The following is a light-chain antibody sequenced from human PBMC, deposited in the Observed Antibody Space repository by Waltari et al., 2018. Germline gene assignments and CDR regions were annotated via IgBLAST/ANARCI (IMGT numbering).Light chain of an antibody. CDR2: KAS. J-gene: IGKJ4*01. CDR1: QSISSW. Sequence: DIQMTQSPSTRAASVGDRVTITCRASQSISSWLAWYQQKPGKAPKLLIYKASSLESGVPSRFSGSGSGTEFPLTIRSLQPDDFATYYCQQYNSYSALTFGGGTKVEIK. CDR3: QQYNSYSALT. V-gene: IGKV1-5*03.